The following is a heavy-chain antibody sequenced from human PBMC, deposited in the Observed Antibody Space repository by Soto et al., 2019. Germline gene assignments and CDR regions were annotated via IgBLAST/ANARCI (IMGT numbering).Heavy chain of an antibody. CDR1: GFTFSRHG. Sequence: GGSLRLSCAASGFTFSRHGMHWVRQAPGKGLERVTIIWYDGSQKYYADSVKGRFTISRDNSKNTLYLQMDSLRAEDTAVYYCARDQGTSAWYLTGYFDYWGQGTLVTVSS. J-gene: IGHJ4*02. V-gene: IGHV3-33*01. D-gene: IGHD6-19*01. CDR3: ARDQGTSAWYLTGYFDY. CDR2: IWYDGSQK.